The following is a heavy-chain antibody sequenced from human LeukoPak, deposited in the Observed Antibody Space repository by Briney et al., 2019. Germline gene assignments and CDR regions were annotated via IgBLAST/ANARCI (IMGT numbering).Heavy chain of an antibody. CDR1: GYTFTGYY. J-gene: IGHJ3*02. CDR3: ARDSANWGHSKAFDI. Sequence: GASVKVSCKASGYTFTGYYMHWVRQAPGQGLEWMGWINPNSGGTNYAQKFQGRVTMTRDTSISTAHMELSRLRSDDTAVYYCARDSANWGHSKAFDIWGQGTMVTVSS. CDR2: INPNSGGT. D-gene: IGHD7-27*01. V-gene: IGHV1-2*02.